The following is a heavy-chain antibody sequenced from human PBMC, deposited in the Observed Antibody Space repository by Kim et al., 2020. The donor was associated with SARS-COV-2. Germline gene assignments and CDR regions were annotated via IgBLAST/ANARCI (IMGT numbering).Heavy chain of an antibody. V-gene: IGHV3-7*03. J-gene: IGHJ5*02. CDR2: INQDGSEK. CDR1: GFSVTEYW. CDR3: TRESTETTEEP. D-gene: IGHD4-17*01. Sequence: GRSLRLSCAVSGFSVTEYWMSWVRQAPGKGLEWVANINQDGSEKNLVDSVKGRFTISRDNVENSLYLQMNSLRAEDTAVYYCTRESTETTEEPWGQGTLVTVSS.